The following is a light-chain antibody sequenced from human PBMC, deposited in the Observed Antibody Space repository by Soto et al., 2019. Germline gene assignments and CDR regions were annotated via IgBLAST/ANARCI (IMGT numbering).Light chain of an antibody. CDR2: DVT. V-gene: IGLV2-8*01. Sequence: QSALTQPPSASGSPGQSVTISCTGTSSDVGGYNYVSWYQQHPGKAPKLLLYDVTARPSGVPDRFSGSKSGNTASLTVSGLQAEDEADYYCISYAGTHIVFGTGTKLTVL. J-gene: IGLJ1*01. CDR3: ISYAGTHIV. CDR1: SSDVGGYNY.